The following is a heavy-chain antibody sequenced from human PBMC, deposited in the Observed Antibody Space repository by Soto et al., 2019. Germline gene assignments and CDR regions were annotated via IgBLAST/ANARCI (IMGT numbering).Heavy chain of an antibody. CDR2: INPSGGST. D-gene: IGHD2-15*01. CDR3: ASVVVVAGAFDI. V-gene: IGHV1-46*01. J-gene: IGHJ3*02. Sequence: QVQLVQSGAEVKKPGASVKVSCKASGYTFTSYYMHWVRQAPGQGLEWMGIINPSGGSTSYAQKFQGRVTMTRDTSTSTVYMELSSLRSEDTAVYYCASVVVVAGAFDIWGQGTMVTVSS. CDR1: GYTFTSYY.